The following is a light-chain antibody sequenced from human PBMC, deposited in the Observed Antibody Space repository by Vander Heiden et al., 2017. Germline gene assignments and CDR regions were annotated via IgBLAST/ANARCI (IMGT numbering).Light chain of an antibody. CDR3: QQSYSPPLT. CDR1: QTISIY. J-gene: IGKJ4*01. Sequence: DIQMTHSPSSLPASVGDRVTNTCRASQTISIYLNWYQQRPGKAPKDLLYAATSLQTGVPSRFSGSTSGSGFGTDFTLTISSLQPEDFATYYCQQSYSPPLTFGGGTKVEI. CDR2: AAT. V-gene: IGKV1-39*01.